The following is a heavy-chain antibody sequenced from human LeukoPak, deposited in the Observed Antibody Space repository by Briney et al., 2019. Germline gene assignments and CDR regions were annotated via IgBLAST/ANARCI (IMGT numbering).Heavy chain of an antibody. CDR1: GFTFSDYY. Sequence: PGRSLRLSCAASGFTFSDYYMSWIRQAPGKGLEWVSYISSSGSTIYYADSVKGRFTISRDNAKNSLYLQMNSLRAEDTAVYYCARDSRIAAAEGFDIWGQGTMVTVSS. J-gene: IGHJ3*02. CDR3: ARDSRIAAAEGFDI. CDR2: ISSSGSTI. D-gene: IGHD6-13*01. V-gene: IGHV3-11*01.